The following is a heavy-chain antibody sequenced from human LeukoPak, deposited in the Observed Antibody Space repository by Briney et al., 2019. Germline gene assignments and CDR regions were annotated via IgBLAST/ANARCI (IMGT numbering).Heavy chain of an antibody. J-gene: IGHJ4*02. Sequence: PGGSLRLSCAASGVTFSRYWMYWVRQAPGKGLVWVSRISSDGSSTSYADSVKGRFTISRDNATNTLYLQMNSLRAEDTAVYYCASGMAGYFDLWGQGTLVTVSS. CDR1: GVTFSRYW. V-gene: IGHV3-74*01. CDR3: ASGMAGYFDL. D-gene: IGHD5-24*01. CDR2: ISSDGSST.